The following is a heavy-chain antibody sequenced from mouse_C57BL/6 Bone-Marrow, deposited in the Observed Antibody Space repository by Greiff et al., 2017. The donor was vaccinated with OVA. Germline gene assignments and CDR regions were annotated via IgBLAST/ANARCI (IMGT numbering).Heavy chain of an antibody. Sequence: QVHVKQSGPELVKPGASVKISCKASGYAFSSSWMNWVTQRPGTGLEWIGRISPGDGDTNYNGKFKGKATLTADKSSSTAYMQLSSLTSDVSAVYFCAIPYYYGSRPSWFAYWGQGTLVTVSA. V-gene: IGHV1-82*01. CDR2: ISPGDGDT. CDR3: AIPYYYGSRPSWFAY. D-gene: IGHD1-1*01. J-gene: IGHJ3*01. CDR1: GYAFSSSW.